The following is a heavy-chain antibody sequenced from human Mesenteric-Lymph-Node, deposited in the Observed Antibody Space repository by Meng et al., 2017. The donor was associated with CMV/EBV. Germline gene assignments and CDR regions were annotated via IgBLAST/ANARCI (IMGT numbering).Heavy chain of an antibody. D-gene: IGHD5-24*01. CDR1: GFTFSRYS. J-gene: IGHJ4*02. CDR3: ARRSRDGYNFDY. V-gene: IGHV3-7*01. Sequence: GGSLRLSCAASGFTFSRYSMSWVRQAPGKGLEWVADIKQDGSEKYYVDSVRGRFTISRDNSKNTLYLQMNSLRPEDTAIYYCARRSRDGYNFDYWGQGTLVTVSS. CDR2: IKQDGSEK.